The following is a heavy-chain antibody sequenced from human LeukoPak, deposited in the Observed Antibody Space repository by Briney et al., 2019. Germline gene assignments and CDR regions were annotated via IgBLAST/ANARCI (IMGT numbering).Heavy chain of an antibody. CDR1: GGSFSGYY. V-gene: IGHV4-34*01. Sequence: SETLSLTCAVYGGSFSGYYWSWIRQPPGEGLEWIGEINHSGSTNYNPSLKSRVTISVDTSKNQFSLKLSSVTAADTAVYYCARVLRYCSSTSCRDYWGQGTLVTVSS. D-gene: IGHD2-2*01. CDR2: INHSGST. J-gene: IGHJ4*02. CDR3: ARVLRYCSSTSCRDY.